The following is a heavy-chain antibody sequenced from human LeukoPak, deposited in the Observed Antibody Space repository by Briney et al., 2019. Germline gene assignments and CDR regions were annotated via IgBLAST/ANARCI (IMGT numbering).Heavy chain of an antibody. CDR2: INPIRGDT. V-gene: IGHV1-2*02. D-gene: IGHD6-13*01. CDR1: GYTSTGYY. J-gene: IGHJ4*02. CDR3: ARSPGYSSSWYL. Sequence: ASVKVSCKASGYTSTGYYMHWVRQAPGQGLEWMGWINPIRGDTNYAQKFQGRVTMTRDTSISTAYMELSRLRSDDTAVYYCARSPGYSSSWYLWGQGTLVTVSS.